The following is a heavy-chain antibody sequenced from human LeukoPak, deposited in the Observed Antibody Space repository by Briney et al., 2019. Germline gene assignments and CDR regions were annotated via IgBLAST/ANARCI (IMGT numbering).Heavy chain of an antibody. CDR2: INHSGST. Sequence: KSSETLSLTCAVYGGSFSGYYWSWIRQPPGKGLEWIGEINHSGSTNYNPSLKSRVTISVDTSKNQFSLKLSSVTAADTAVYYCARGPRYYYGSGSYRAYWGQGTLVTVSS. V-gene: IGHV4-34*01. J-gene: IGHJ4*02. CDR1: GGSFSGYY. D-gene: IGHD3-10*01. CDR3: ARGPRYYYGSGSYRAY.